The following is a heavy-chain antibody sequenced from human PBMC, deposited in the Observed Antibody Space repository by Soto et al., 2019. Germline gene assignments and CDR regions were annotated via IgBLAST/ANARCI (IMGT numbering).Heavy chain of an antibody. CDR1: GFTFSTSW. V-gene: IGHV3-74*01. CDR2: ISADSGRT. CDR3: ARGLTGWYGYDY. J-gene: IGHJ4*02. Sequence: DVQLVESGGGLVQPGGSLRLSCVASGFTFSTSWMHWVRQTPGKGLVWVSRISADSGRTHYADSVKGRFTISRDNGKNTLYLQMNSLTADDTAIYYCARGLTGWYGYDYWGQGTLVSVSS. D-gene: IGHD6-19*01.